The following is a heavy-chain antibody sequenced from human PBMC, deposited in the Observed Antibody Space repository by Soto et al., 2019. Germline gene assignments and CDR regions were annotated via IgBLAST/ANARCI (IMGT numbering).Heavy chain of an antibody. CDR1: GFTFTKFG. V-gene: IGHV3-33*03. CDR2: IWYDGSHK. J-gene: IGHJ4*02. Sequence: GGSLRLSCAASGFTFTKFGMHWVRQAPGKGLEWVAIIWYDGSHKYYADSMKGRFTISRDNAKNSLYLQMNSLRAEDTAVYYCAAQGGNSDYWGQGTLVTVSS. CDR3: AAQGGNSDY. D-gene: IGHD2-21*02.